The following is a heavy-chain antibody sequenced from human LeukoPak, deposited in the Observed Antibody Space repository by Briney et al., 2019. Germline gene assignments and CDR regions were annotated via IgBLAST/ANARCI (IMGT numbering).Heavy chain of an antibody. D-gene: IGHD3-10*01. CDR3: AMGMKYWFGSGKFDY. Sequence: GGPLRLSCAASGFSFSTYHMHWGRQPPGREPLWVARINTDGSSTTYADFVKGRISISRDNAKSTLFLQMNSLRAEDTAVYYCAMGMKYWFGSGKFDYWGQGSLVTVSS. V-gene: IGHV3-74*03. J-gene: IGHJ4*02. CDR1: GFSFSTYH. CDR2: INTDGSST.